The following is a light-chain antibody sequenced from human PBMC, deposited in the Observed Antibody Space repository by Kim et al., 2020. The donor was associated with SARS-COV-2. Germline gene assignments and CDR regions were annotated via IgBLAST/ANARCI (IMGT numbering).Light chain of an antibody. Sequence: GQIVTTSCSGSSANLANDYVSWYQHLPGTAPKLLIYDNNKRPSGIPDRFSGSKSGTSATLGITGLQTGDEADYYCGTWDSSLSAWVFGGGTQLTVL. CDR3: GTWDSSLSAWV. CDR1: SANLANDY. CDR2: DNN. V-gene: IGLV1-51*01. J-gene: IGLJ3*02.